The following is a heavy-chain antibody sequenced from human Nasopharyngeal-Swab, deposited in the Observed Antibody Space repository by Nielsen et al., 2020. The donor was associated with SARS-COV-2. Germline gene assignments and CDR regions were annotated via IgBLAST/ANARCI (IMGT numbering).Heavy chain of an antibody. J-gene: IGHJ4*02. CDR1: GYTFTDYY. Sequence: ASVKVSCKASGYTFTDYYMHWVRQAPGQGLEWMGRINPNSGDTNYAQKFQGRVTVTRDTSISTAYMELSRLRSDDTAVYYCARVYSRSFEYWGQGTQVTVSS. CDR2: INPNSGDT. V-gene: IGHV1-2*06. CDR3: ARVYSRSFEY. D-gene: IGHD6-6*01.